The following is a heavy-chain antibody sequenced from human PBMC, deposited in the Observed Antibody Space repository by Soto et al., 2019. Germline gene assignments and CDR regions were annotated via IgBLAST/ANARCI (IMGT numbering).Heavy chain of an antibody. D-gene: IGHD6-19*01. V-gene: IGHV1-69*13. Sequence: ASVKVSCKASGGTFSSYAISWVRQAPGQGLEWMGGIIPIFGTANYAQKFQGRVTITANESTSTAYMELSSLRSEDTAVYYCARESSVAEAWVHAFDIWGQGTMVTVSS. CDR2: IIPIFGTA. CDR3: ARESSVAEAWVHAFDI. CDR1: GGTFSSYA. J-gene: IGHJ3*02.